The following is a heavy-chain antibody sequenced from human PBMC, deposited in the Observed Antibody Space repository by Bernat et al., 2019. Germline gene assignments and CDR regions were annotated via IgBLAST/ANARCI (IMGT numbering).Heavy chain of an antibody. CDR2: ISYDGSNK. Sequence: QVQLVESGGGVVQPGRSLRLSCAASGFTFSSYGMHWVRQAPGKGLEWVAVISYDGSNKYYADSVKGRFTISRDNSKNTLYLQMNSLRAEDTAVYYCVKVSAEYGSGSYPFDYWGQGTLVTVSS. J-gene: IGHJ4*02. CDR3: VKVSAEYGSGSYPFDY. CDR1: GFTFSSYG. V-gene: IGHV3-30*18. D-gene: IGHD3-10*01.